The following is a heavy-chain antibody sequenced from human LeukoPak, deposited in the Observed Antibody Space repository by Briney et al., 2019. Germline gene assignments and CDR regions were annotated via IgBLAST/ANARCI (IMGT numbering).Heavy chain of an antibody. Sequence: GGSLRLSCAASGFTVSSNYMSWVRQAPGKGLEWVSVIYSGGSTYYADSVKGRFTISRDNSKNTLYLQMNSLRAEDTAVYYCARDPVRYCSSTSCHGSGDYWGQETLVTVSS. V-gene: IGHV3-66*02. CDR2: IYSGGST. CDR1: GFTVSSNY. J-gene: IGHJ4*02. CDR3: ARDPVRYCSSTSCHGSGDY. D-gene: IGHD2-2*01.